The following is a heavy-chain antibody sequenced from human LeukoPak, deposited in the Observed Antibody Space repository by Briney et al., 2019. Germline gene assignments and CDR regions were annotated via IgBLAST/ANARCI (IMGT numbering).Heavy chain of an antibody. J-gene: IGHJ4*02. Sequence: PSETLSLTCTVSGGSISSSGYYWGWSRQPPGKGLEWIGSIYYSGSIYYNPSLKSRVTISVDTSKSQFSLNLSSVTAADTAVYYCARSRDSSGASFDYWGQGTPVTVSS. V-gene: IGHV4-39*01. CDR1: GGSISSSGYY. D-gene: IGHD2-15*01. CDR3: ARSRDSSGASFDY. CDR2: IYYSGSI.